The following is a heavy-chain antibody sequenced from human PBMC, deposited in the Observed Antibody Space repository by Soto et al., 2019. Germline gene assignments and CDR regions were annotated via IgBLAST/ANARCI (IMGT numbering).Heavy chain of an antibody. CDR1: GFTFSSYS. V-gene: IGHV3-21*01. CDR2: ISSSSSYI. J-gene: IGHJ6*02. Sequence: PGGSLRLSCAASGFTFSSYSMNWVRQAPGKGLEWVSSISSSSSYIYYADSVKGRFTISRDNAKNSLYLQMNSLRAEDTAVYYCAREPVPTKPNPYGMDVWGQGTTVTVSS. D-gene: IGHD1-26*01. CDR3: AREPVPTKPNPYGMDV.